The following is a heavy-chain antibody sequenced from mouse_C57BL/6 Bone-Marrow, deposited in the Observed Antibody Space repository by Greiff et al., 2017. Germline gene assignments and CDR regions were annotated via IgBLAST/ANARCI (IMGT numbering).Heavy chain of an antibody. J-gene: IGHJ4*01. D-gene: IGHD1-1*01. V-gene: IGHV1-64*01. CDR2: IHPNSGST. CDR3: AGYYYGRGYYAMDY. Sequence: QVQLQQPGAELVKPGASVKLSCKASGYTFTSYWMHWVKQRPGQGLEWIGMIHPNSGSTNYNEKFKSKATLTVDKSSSTAYMQRSSLTSEDSAVYYCAGYYYGRGYYAMDYWGQGTSVTVAS. CDR1: GYTFTSYW.